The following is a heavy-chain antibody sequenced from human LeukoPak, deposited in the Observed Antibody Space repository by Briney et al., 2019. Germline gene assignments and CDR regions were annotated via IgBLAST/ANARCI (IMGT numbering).Heavy chain of an antibody. CDR1: GYTFTMYG. V-gene: IGHV1-18*01. Sequence: ASVKVSCKASGYTFTMYGISWVRQAPGQGLEWMGWISAYNGNTNYAQKLQGRVTMTTDTSTSTAYMELRSLRSDDTAVYYCARGLQENLAWLRAFSAFDIWGQGIMVTVSS. D-gene: IGHD5-24*01. J-gene: IGHJ3*02. CDR3: ARGLQENLAWLRAFSAFDI. CDR2: ISAYNGNT.